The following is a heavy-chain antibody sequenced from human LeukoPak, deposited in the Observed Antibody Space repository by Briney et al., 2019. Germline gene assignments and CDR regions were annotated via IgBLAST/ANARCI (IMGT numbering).Heavy chain of an antibody. CDR3: ARDRDCSSTSCYTRYAFDI. CDR1: GGSISSYY. J-gene: IGHJ3*02. V-gene: IGHV4-59*01. CDR2: IYYSGST. D-gene: IGHD2-2*02. Sequence: SETLSLTCTVSGGSISSYYWSWIRQPPGKGLEWIGYIYYSGSTNYNPSLKSRVTISVDTSKNQFSLKLSSVTAADTAVYYCARDRDCSSTSCYTRYAFDIWGQGTMVTVSS.